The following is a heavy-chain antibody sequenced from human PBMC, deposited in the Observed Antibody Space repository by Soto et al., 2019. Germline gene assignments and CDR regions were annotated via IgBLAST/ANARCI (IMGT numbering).Heavy chain of an antibody. CDR2: IKSKTDGGTT. Sequence: GGSLRLSCAASGFTFSNAWMNWVRQAPGKGLEWVGRIKSKTDGGTTDYAAPVKGRFTISSDDSKNTLYLQMNSLKTEDTAVYYCTTVPWAVAGRTVYWGQGTLVTVSS. D-gene: IGHD6-19*01. CDR3: TTVPWAVAGRTVY. CDR1: GFTFSNAW. V-gene: IGHV3-15*07. J-gene: IGHJ4*02.